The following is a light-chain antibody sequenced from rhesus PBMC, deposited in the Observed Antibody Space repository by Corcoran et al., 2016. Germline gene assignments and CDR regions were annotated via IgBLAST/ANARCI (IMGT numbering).Light chain of an antibody. V-gene: IGKV3-42*03. J-gene: IGKJ4*01. CDR1: QSVSSN. CDR2: GAS. CDR3: QQYSNWPALT. Sequence: IVMTQSPATLSLSPGERATLSCRASQSVSSNLAWYQHKPGQAPSLLIYGASSRATGIPARVSGSGSVPDFTLPISSLEPEDFAVYYCQQYSNWPALTFGGGTKVEIK.